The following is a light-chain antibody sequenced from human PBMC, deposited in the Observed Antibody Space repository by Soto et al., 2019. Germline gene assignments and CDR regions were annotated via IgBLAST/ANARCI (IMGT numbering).Light chain of an antibody. J-gene: IGKJ2*01. Sequence: DIQMTQSPSSLSASVGDRVTITCRASQSIRNYLNWYQQKPGKAPSLLIYAASSLQGGVPSRFSGTGSATDFTLTISSLQPEDFAPNYCQQTYNSPRTFGQGTKLEIK. CDR3: QQTYNSPRT. V-gene: IGKV1-39*01. CDR2: AAS. CDR1: QSIRNY.